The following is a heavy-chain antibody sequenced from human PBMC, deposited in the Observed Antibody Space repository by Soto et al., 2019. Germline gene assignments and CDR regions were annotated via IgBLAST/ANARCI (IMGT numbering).Heavy chain of an antibody. CDR1: GYPVTRYF. Sequence: ASVKVSCKASGYPVTRYFVHWLRQAPGQGLEWMGNSDPSGGSPTYAQKFQDRVTMTTDTSTSTVYMELTSLSSDDSAVYYCAREMASTYYFDYRGKGTLVTVSS. D-gene: IGHD1-1*01. J-gene: IGHJ4*02. CDR2: SDPSGGSP. V-gene: IGHV1-46*01. CDR3: AREMASTYYFDY.